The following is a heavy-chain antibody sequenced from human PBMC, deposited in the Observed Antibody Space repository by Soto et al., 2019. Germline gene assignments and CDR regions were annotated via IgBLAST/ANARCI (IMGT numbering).Heavy chain of an antibody. J-gene: IGHJ4*02. CDR3: AREGYYYGSGSYWVSWYYFDY. Sequence: GGSLRLSCVASEFTFSTYAMSWVRQAPGKGLEWVSGISGSGGSTYYADSVKGRFTISRDNSKNTLYLQMNSLRAEDTAVYYCAREGYYYGSGSYWVSWYYFDYWGQGTLVTVSS. CDR2: ISGSGGST. D-gene: IGHD3-10*01. V-gene: IGHV3-23*01. CDR1: EFTFSTYA.